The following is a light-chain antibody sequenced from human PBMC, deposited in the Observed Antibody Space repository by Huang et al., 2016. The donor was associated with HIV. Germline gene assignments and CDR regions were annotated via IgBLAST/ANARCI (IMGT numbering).Light chain of an antibody. Sequence: EIVLTQSPATLSLSPGERAPLSCRASQSLSTYLAWFPWKPGQAPKLLIYDASNRPTGVPDRFSGSGSGTDFALTISSLEPEDFAVYYCQQRDSWPITFGQGTRLEIK. J-gene: IGKJ5*01. CDR1: QSLSTY. CDR2: DAS. CDR3: QQRDSWPIT. V-gene: IGKV3-11*01.